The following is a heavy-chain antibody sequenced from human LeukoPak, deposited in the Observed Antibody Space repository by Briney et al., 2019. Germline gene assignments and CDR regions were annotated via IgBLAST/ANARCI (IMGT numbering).Heavy chain of an antibody. CDR3: AKRISGWYFIEY. CDR1: GFTFSSYA. D-gene: IGHD6-19*01. J-gene: IGHJ4*02. Sequence: PGGSLRLSCAASGFTFSSYAMHWVRQAPGKGLEWVAVISYDGSNKYYADSVKGRFTISRDNSKNTLYLQMNSLRAEDTAVYYCAKRISGWYFIEYWGQGTLVMVSS. V-gene: IGHV3-30-3*01. CDR2: ISYDGSNK.